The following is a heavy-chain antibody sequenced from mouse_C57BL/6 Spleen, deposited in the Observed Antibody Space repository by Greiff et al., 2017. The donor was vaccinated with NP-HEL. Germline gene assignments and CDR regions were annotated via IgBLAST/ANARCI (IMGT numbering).Heavy chain of an antibody. CDR1: GFTFSSYA. Sequence: EVHLVESGGGLVKPGGSLKLSCAASGFTFSSYAMSWVRQTPEKRLEWVATISDGGSYTYYPDNVKGRFTISRDNAKNNLYLQMSHLKSEDTAMYYCAREVGRGYAMDYWGQGTSVTVSS. J-gene: IGHJ4*01. CDR3: AREVGRGYAMDY. V-gene: IGHV5-4*01. D-gene: IGHD4-1*01. CDR2: ISDGGSYT.